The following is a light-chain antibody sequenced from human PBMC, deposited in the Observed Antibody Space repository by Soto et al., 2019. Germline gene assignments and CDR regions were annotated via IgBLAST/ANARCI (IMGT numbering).Light chain of an antibody. CDR3: QHSNTYPWT. CDR1: QSISSW. CDR2: KAS. Sequence: MNQSPSVLSASVEDRVTIHCRASQSISSWLAWYQQKPGKAPNLLIHKASHLESGVPSRFSGSGSGTEFTLTVSSLQPGDFAPYYCQHSNTYPWTFGQGTKVDI. V-gene: IGKV1-5*03. J-gene: IGKJ1*01.